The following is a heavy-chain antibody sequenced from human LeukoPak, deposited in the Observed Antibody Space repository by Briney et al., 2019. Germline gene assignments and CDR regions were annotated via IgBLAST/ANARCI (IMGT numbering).Heavy chain of an antibody. D-gene: IGHD6-6*01. J-gene: IGHJ6*02. CDR1: GGSFSGYY. Sequence: SETLSLTCAVYGGSFSGYYWSWIRQPPGKGLEWIGEINHSGSTNYNPSLKSRVTISVDTSKNQFSLKLSSVTAADTAVYYCAGGDSSSPVKQYYYGMDVWGQGTTVTVSS. CDR2: INHSGST. V-gene: IGHV4-34*01. CDR3: AGGDSSSPVKQYYYGMDV.